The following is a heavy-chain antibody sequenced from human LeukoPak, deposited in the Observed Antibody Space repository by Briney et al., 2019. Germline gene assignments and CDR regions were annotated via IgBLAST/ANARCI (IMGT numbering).Heavy chain of an antibody. Sequence: SATLSLTCSVSDDSISSSTYYWGWIRQPPGKGLEWIGSLYYSGSTYYNPSLKSRVTFSVDTSKNQFSLNLSSVTAADTAVYYCAVSQRFAEPPGVWGQGTLVTVSS. CDR1: DDSISSSTYY. CDR2: LYYSGST. J-gene: IGHJ4*02. CDR3: AVSQRFAEPPGV. D-gene: IGHD1-14*01. V-gene: IGHV4-39*01.